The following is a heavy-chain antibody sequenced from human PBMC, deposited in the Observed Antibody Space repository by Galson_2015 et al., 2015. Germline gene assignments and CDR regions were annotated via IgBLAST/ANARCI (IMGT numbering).Heavy chain of an antibody. J-gene: IGHJ2*01. CDR1: GFTFSSYG. CDR3: AKGEDGVVGEMWYFDL. D-gene: IGHD2-15*01. V-gene: IGHV3-30*18. Sequence: SLRLSCAASGFTFSSYGMHWVRQAPGKGLEWVAVISYDGSNKYYADSVKGRFTISRDNSKNTLYLQMNSLRAEDTAVYYCAKGEDGVVGEMWYFDLWGRGTLVTVSS. CDR2: ISYDGSNK.